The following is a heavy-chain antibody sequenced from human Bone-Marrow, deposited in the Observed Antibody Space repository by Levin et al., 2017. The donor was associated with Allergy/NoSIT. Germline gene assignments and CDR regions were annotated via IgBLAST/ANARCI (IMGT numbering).Heavy chain of an antibody. CDR2: INPNSGGT. CDR1: GYTFTGYY. J-gene: IGHJ6*02. CDR3: ARARLELRGSVDYYYYGMDG. D-gene: IGHD1-7*01. V-gene: IGHV1-2*06. Sequence: PGGSLRLSCKASGYTFTGYYMHWVRQAPGQGLEWMGRINPNSGGTNYAQKFQGRVTMTRDTSISTAYMELSRLRSDDTAVYYCARARLELRGSVDYYYYGMDGWGQGTTVTVSS.